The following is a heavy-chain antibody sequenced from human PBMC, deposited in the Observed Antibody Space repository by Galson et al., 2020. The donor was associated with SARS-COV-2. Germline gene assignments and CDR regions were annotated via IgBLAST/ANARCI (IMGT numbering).Heavy chain of an antibody. CDR1: GYTFTSYG. V-gene: IGHV1-18*01. J-gene: IGHJ5*02. CDR2: ISAYNGNT. Sequence: ASVKVSCKASGYTFTSYGISWVRQAPGQGLEWMGWISAYNGNTNYAQKLQGRVTMTTDTSTSTAYMELRSLRSDDTAVYYCARDYLYSSGRGRWFDPWGQGTLVTVSS. D-gene: IGHD6-19*01. CDR3: ARDYLYSSGRGRWFDP.